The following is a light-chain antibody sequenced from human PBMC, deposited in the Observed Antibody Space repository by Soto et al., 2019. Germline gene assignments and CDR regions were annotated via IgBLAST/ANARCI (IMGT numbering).Light chain of an antibody. V-gene: IGKV3-11*01. CDR2: DTA. CDR1: QSVSSY. J-gene: IGKJ1*01. Sequence: LVLTQSLYTLSLSPGDRAILSFSARQSVSSYLARYEQNPGQAPGLLIYDTANRATGILARFSGSVSGTDLTLPISSLAPEDFAVYLRQQRNNLPKLGQGT. CDR3: QQRNNLPK.